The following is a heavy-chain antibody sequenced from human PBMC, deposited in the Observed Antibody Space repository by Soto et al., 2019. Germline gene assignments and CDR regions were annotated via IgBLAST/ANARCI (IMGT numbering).Heavy chain of an antibody. CDR3: AKGTSNGGWFNPFDY. Sequence: EVQLLESGGGLVQPGGSLRLSCAASGFTFVNYAMNWVRQAPGKGLEWVATFSGSGTSTYYADSVKGRFTISRDNSRNTLYLQMKSLRAEDTAVYYCAKGTSNGGWFNPFDYWGQGTLVTVSS. J-gene: IGHJ4*02. D-gene: IGHD6-19*01. V-gene: IGHV3-23*01. CDR1: GFTFVNYA. CDR2: FSGSGTST.